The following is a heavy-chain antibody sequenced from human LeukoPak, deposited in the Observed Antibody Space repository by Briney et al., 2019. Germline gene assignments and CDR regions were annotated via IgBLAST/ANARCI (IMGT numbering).Heavy chain of an antibody. V-gene: IGHV3-48*04. D-gene: IGHD5-12*01. CDR2: ISSSSSTI. CDR3: AREPHSIVATIKGDY. J-gene: IGHJ4*02. CDR1: GFTFSSYS. Sequence: LAGGSLRLSCAASGFTFSSYSMNWVRQALGKGLEWVSYISSSSSTIYYADSVKGRFTISRDNAKNSLYLQMNSLRAEDTAVYYCAREPHSIVATIKGDYWGQGTLVTVSS.